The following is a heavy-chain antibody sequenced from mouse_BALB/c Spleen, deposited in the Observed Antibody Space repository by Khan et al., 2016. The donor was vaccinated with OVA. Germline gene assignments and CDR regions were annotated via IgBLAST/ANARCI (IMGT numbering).Heavy chain of an antibody. CDR3: TRLAYYYDSEGFAY. CDR1: GFTFSTYG. Sequence: EVELVESGGDLVKPGGSLKLSCAASGFTFSTYGMSWVRQTPDKRLEWVATVSTGGGYTYYPDSVKGRFNISRDNAKNTLYLQMSGLKSEDTASFYCTRLAYYYDSEGFAYWGQGTLVTVSA. V-gene: IGHV5-6*01. D-gene: IGHD1-1*01. J-gene: IGHJ3*01. CDR2: VSTGGGYT.